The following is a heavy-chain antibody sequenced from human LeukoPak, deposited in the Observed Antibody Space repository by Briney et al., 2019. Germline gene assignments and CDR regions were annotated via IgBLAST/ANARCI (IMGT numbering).Heavy chain of an antibody. CDR1: GFTFSSNW. D-gene: IGHD1-26*01. Sequence: GSLRLSCAASGFTFSSNWMSWVRQAPGKGLEWVANIKEDGSEKYYVDSVKGRFTISRDNAKNSLYLQMNSLRAEDTAVYYCARGWWELLGWGQGTLVTVSS. CDR3: ARGWWELLG. J-gene: IGHJ4*02. CDR2: IKEDGSEK. V-gene: IGHV3-7*01.